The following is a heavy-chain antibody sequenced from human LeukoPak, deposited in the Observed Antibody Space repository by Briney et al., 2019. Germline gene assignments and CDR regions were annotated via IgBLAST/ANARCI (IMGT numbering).Heavy chain of an antibody. CDR3: AKDKFEGTGTSCFDY. D-gene: IGHD1-7*01. Sequence: GGSLRLSCAASGFTFDDYGMSWVRQAPGKGLEWVSGISWNSGSIGYADSVKGRFTISRDNAKNSLYLQMNSLRAEDTALHYCAKDKFEGTGTSCFDYWGQGTLVTVSS. CDR1: GFTFDDYG. V-gene: IGHV3-9*01. CDR2: ISWNSGSI. J-gene: IGHJ4*02.